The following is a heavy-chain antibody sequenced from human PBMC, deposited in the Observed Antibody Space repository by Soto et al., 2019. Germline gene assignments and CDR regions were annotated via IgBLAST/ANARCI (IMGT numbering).Heavy chain of an antibody. CDR3: ARANDGYNSYFDY. Sequence: SETLSLTCTVSGGSISSGGYYWSWIRQHPGKGLEWIGYIYYSGSTYYNPSLKSRVTISVDTSKNQFSLKLSSVTAADTAVYYCARANDGYNSYFDYWGQGTLVTVSS. CDR2: IYYSGST. CDR1: GGSISSGGYY. J-gene: IGHJ4*02. D-gene: IGHD5-12*01. V-gene: IGHV4-31*03.